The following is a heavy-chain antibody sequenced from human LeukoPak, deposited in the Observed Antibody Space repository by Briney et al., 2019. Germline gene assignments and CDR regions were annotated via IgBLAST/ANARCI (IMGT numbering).Heavy chain of an antibody. V-gene: IGHV1-69*02. CDR3: AISEYSSSPFDY. J-gene: IGHJ4*02. D-gene: IGHD6-6*01. Sequence: SVKLSCKASVGTFSSYTISWVPGAPGQGLEWMGRIIPILGIANYAQKSQGRVTITADKSTSTAYMELSSLRSEDTAVYYCAISEYSSSPFDYWGQGTLVTVSS. CDR1: VGTFSSYT. CDR2: IIPILGIA.